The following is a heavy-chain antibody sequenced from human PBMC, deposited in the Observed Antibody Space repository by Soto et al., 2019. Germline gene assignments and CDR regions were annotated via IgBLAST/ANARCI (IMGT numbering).Heavy chain of an antibody. CDR2: ISYSGGST. CDR1: GFTISSYG. Sequence: GGSLILSCAASGFTISSYGMHRVRQAPGKGLEWVAAISYSGGSTYYADSVKGRFTISRDNSKNTLYLQMNSLRAEDTAVYYCAKTIRYYYGSGSPYFDYWRQGTLDTVSS. D-gene: IGHD3-10*01. J-gene: IGHJ4*02. V-gene: IGHV3-23*01. CDR3: AKTIRYYYGSGSPYFDY.